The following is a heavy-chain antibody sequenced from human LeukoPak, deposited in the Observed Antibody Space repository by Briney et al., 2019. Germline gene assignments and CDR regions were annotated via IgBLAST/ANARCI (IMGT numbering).Heavy chain of an antibody. D-gene: IGHD3-16*02. J-gene: IGHJ4*02. CDR2: ISGSGGST. V-gene: IGHV3-23*01. Sequence: PPGGSLRLSCAAPGFTFSSYAMSWVCQAPGKGLEWVSAISGSGGSTYYADSVKGRFTISRDNSKNTLYLQMNSLRAEDTAVYYCAKIPMITFGGVIYYFDYWGQGTLVTVSS. CDR3: AKIPMITFGGVIYYFDY. CDR1: GFTFSSYA.